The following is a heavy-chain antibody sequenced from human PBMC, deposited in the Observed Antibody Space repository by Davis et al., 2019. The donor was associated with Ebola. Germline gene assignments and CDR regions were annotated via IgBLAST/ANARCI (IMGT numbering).Heavy chain of an antibody. Sequence: GESLKISCAASGFTFSSYAMSWVRQAPGKGLEWVSAISGSGGSTYYADSVKGRFTISRDNAKNSLYLQMNSLRAEDTAVYYCAGSSTVTTFYYYGMDVWGQGTTVTVSS. CDR3: AGSSTVTTFYYYGMDV. CDR2: ISGSGGST. V-gene: IGHV3-23*01. CDR1: GFTFSSYA. J-gene: IGHJ6*01. D-gene: IGHD4-17*01.